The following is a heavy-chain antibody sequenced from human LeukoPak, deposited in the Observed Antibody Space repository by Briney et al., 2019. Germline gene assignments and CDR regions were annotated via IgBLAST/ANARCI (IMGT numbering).Heavy chain of an antibody. V-gene: IGHV1-46*01. Sequence: ASVKASCKASGYTFADYGVSWVRQAPGQGLEWMGIINPSGGSTSYAQKFQGRVTITADESTSTAYMELSSLRSEDTAVYYCARDGGTVVTPDAFDIWGQGTMVTVSS. CDR3: ARDGGTVVTPDAFDI. CDR1: GYTFADYG. D-gene: IGHD4-23*01. CDR2: INPSGGST. J-gene: IGHJ3*02.